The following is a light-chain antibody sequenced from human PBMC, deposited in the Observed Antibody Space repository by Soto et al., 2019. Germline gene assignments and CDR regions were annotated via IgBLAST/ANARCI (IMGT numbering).Light chain of an antibody. CDR1: NSNIGRYS. CDR3: AAWDDNLNGPL. J-gene: IGLJ3*02. CDR2: SDD. V-gene: IGLV1-44*01. Sequence: QSALTQPPSLSGTPGQRVTISWSGSNSNIGRYSVNWYQHFPGTAPKILIYSDDERPSGVPDRFSGSKSGTSASLAISGLQSEDEAEYYCAAWDDNLNGPLFGGGTKLPVL.